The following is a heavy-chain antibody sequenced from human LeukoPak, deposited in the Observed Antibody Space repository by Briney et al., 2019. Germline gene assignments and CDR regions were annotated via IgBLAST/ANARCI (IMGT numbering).Heavy chain of an antibody. CDR2: ISGSGGST. Sequence: GGSLRLSCAAPGFTFSSYAMSWVRQAPGKGLEWVSAISGSGGSTYYADSVKGRFTISRDNSKNTLYLQMNSLRAEDTAVYYCAKIGSSGYYYGKWFDPWGQGTLVTVSS. CDR1: GFTFSSYA. CDR3: AKIGSSGYYYGKWFDP. V-gene: IGHV3-23*01. D-gene: IGHD3-22*01. J-gene: IGHJ5*02.